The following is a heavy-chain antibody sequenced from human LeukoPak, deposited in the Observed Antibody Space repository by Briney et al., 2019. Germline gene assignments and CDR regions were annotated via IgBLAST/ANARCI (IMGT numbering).Heavy chain of an antibody. CDR3: AREESVLRYFHWFLPSRH. CDR1: GFTFSSYS. V-gene: IGHV3-21*01. Sequence: GSLRLSWAASGFTFSSYSMNWVRQAPGKGLEWVSSIISSSSYIYYADSVKGRFTISRDNPKNSLYLQMNSLRAEDTAVYYCAREESVLRYFHWFLPSRHWGQGTLVTVSS. CDR2: IISSSSYI. D-gene: IGHD3-9*01. J-gene: IGHJ4*02.